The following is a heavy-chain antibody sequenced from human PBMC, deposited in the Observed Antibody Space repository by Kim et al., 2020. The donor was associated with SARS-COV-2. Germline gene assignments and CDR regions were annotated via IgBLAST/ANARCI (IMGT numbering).Heavy chain of an antibody. CDR3: AKDRIAAAGLYYFDY. Sequence: GGSLRLSCAASGFTFSSYGMHWVRQAPGKGLEWVAVISYDGSNKYYADSVKGRFTISRDNSKNTLYLQMNSLRAEDTAVYYCAKDRIAAAGLYYFDYWGQGTLVTVSS. V-gene: IGHV3-30*18. J-gene: IGHJ4*02. D-gene: IGHD6-13*01. CDR2: ISYDGSNK. CDR1: GFTFSSYG.